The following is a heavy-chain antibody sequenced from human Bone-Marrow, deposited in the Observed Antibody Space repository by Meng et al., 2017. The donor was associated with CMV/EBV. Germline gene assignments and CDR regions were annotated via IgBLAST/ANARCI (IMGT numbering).Heavy chain of an antibody. J-gene: IGHJ4*02. D-gene: IGHD1-26*01. CDR1: GFTFSSYS. Sequence: GESLKISCAASGFTFSSYSMNWVRQAPGKGLEWVSSISSSSSYIYYADSVKGRFTISRDNAKNSLYLQINSLRAEDTAVYYCARGEYSGSFDYWGQGTLVTVSS. CDR2: ISSSSSYI. V-gene: IGHV3-21*01. CDR3: ARGEYSGSFDY.